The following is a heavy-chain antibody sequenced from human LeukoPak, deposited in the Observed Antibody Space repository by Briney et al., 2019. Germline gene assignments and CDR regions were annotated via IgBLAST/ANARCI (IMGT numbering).Heavy chain of an antibody. J-gene: IGHJ1*01. CDR2: LFYSGNT. V-gene: IGHV4-59*01. D-gene: IGHD5-12*01. CDR3: GRVRTGNTGSPEYFED. CDR1: GGSISNYY. Sequence: SETLSLTCTVSGGSISNYYWSWIRQPPGKGLEWIGYLFYSGNTNSNPSLKSRVTISTDTSKNQFSLRLKSVTAADTAVYFCGRVRTGNTGSPEYFEDWGQGTLVTVSS.